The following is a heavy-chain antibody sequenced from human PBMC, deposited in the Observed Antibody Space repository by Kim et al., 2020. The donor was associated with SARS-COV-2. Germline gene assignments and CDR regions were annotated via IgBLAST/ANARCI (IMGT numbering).Heavy chain of an antibody. Sequence: SETLSLTCTVSGGSISSSSYYWGWIRQPPGKGLEWIGSIYYGGSTYYNPSLKSRVTISVDTSKNQFSLKLSSVTAADTAVYYCARDKISIVVVPAAMDYGMDVWGQGTTVTVSS. V-gene: IGHV4-39*07. CDR2: IYYGGST. D-gene: IGHD2-2*01. CDR3: ARDKISIVVVPAAMDYGMDV. CDR1: GGSISSSSYY. J-gene: IGHJ6*02.